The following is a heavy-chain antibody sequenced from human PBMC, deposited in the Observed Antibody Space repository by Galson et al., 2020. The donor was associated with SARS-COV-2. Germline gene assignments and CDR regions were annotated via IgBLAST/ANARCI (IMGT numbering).Heavy chain of an antibody. J-gene: IGHJ4*02. D-gene: IGHD6-19*01. CDR2: IKGDGSET. Sequence: GGSLRLSCEVSGLTFNDFWMSWFRQAPGKGLEWVANIKGDGSETNYADFVKGRFSISRDNAANSLYLQMNSLRVEDSAVYYCSREGWQGGDWGQGTRVTVSS. V-gene: IGHV3-7*01. CDR3: SREGWQGGD. CDR1: GLTFNDFW.